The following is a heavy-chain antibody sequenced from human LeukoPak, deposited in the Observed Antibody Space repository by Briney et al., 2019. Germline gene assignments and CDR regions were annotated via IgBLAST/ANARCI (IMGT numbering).Heavy chain of an antibody. V-gene: IGHV4-59*01. J-gene: IGHJ3*02. D-gene: IGHD5-18*01. Sequence: SETLSLTCTVSGGSISSYYWSWIRQPPGKGLEWVGYIYYSGSTNYNPSLKSRVTISVDTPKNQFSLKLSSVTAADTAVYYCAKSEYSYGADAFDIWGQGTMVTVSS. CDR1: GGSISSYY. CDR2: IYYSGST. CDR3: AKSEYSYGADAFDI.